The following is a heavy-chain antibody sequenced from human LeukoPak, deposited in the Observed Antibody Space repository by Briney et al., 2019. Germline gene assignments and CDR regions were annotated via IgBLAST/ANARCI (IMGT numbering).Heavy chain of an antibody. J-gene: IGHJ4*02. V-gene: IGHV3-23*01. CDR1: GFTFSNYA. Sequence: PGGSLRLSCTGSGFTFSNYAMGWVRQAPGKWLAWVSVSGSGGSPFYADSVKGRFTISRDNSKNTLYLQMNSLRAEDTAVYYCAREGKLGDYWGQGTLVTVSS. CDR2: SGSGGSP. D-gene: IGHD3-10*01. CDR3: AREGKLGDY.